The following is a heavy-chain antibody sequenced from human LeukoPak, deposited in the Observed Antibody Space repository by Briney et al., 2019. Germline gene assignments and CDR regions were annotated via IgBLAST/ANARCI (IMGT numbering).Heavy chain of an antibody. CDR2: IYYSGST. V-gene: IGHV4-59*01. J-gene: IGHJ4*02. Sequence: PSETLSLTCTVSGGSISSYYWSWIRQPPGKGLEWIGYIYYSGSTSYNPSLKSRVTISVDTSKNQFSLKLSSVTAADTAVYYCARSGYSYGWDYFDYWGQGTLVTVSS. CDR1: GGSISSYY. CDR3: ARSGYSYGWDYFDY. D-gene: IGHD5-18*01.